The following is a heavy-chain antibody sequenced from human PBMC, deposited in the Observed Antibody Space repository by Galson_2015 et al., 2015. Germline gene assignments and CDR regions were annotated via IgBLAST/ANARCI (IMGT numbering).Heavy chain of an antibody. D-gene: IGHD1-7*01. J-gene: IGHJ4*02. CDR2: IWNAGSNK. V-gene: IGHV3-33*01. CDR1: GFTFSSSG. CDR3: VRDNNWNCLAY. Sequence: SLRLCCAAAGFTFSSSGMHWVRQAPGTGLEWVAIIWNAGSNKYFADSVKGRFTISRDNSKNTLYLQMNSLRAEDTAVYYCVRDNNWNCLAYWGQGTLVTVSS.